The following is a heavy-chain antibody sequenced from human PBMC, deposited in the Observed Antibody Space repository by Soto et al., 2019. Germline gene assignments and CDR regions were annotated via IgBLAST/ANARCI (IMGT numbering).Heavy chain of an antibody. CDR2: ISYSGSTI. J-gene: IGHJ1*01. Sequence: EVQLVESGGGLVQPGGSLRLSCAASGFTFSSYEMNWVRQAPGKGLEWVSYISYSGSTIHYADSVKGRFTISRDNAKSSLYLQMSSLRAEDTAVYYCARTYGIAVAGNNWGQGTLVTVSS. V-gene: IGHV3-48*03. D-gene: IGHD6-19*01. CDR1: GFTFSSYE. CDR3: ARTYGIAVAGNN.